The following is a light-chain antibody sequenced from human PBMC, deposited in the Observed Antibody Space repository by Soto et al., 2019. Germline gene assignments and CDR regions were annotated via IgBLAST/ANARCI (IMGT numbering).Light chain of an antibody. J-gene: IGKJ1*01. Sequence: DIVMTQSPDSLAVSLGERATINCKSSQSVLYSSNNKNNLAWYQQKPGQPPKLLIYWASSRESGVPVRFSGRGYGTDFTLAISSLQAEDVAIYYCQQYYSTPWTFGQGTKVEIK. CDR3: QQYYSTPWT. V-gene: IGKV4-1*01. CDR1: QSVLYSSNNKNN. CDR2: WAS.